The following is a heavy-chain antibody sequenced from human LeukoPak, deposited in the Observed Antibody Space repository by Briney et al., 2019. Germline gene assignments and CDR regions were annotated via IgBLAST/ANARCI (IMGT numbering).Heavy chain of an antibody. CDR2: IYYSGST. CDR1: GGSISSYY. J-gene: IGHJ4*02. D-gene: IGHD6-19*01. Sequence: SETLSLTCTVSGGSISSYYWSWIRQPPGKGLEWIGYIYYSGSTNYNPSLKSRVTISVDTSKNQFSLKLSSVIAANTAVYYCARNTQWLGSYYFDYWGQGTLVTVSS. CDR3: ARNTQWLGSYYFDY. V-gene: IGHV4-59*01.